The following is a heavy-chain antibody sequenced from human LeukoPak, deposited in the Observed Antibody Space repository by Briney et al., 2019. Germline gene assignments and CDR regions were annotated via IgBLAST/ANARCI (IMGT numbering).Heavy chain of an antibody. CDR3: ARPNSVGASVDFDY. CDR2: SNPNSGGT. V-gene: IGHV1-2*02. Sequence: ASVKVSFKASGYTFTDYYVHWVRQAPGQGLEWMGWSNPNSGGTRYAQKFQARVTMTRDTSVSTAYMELRSLTSDDTAVYYCARPNSVGASVDFDYWGQGTLVTVSS. J-gene: IGHJ4*02. CDR1: GYTFTDYY. D-gene: IGHD1-26*01.